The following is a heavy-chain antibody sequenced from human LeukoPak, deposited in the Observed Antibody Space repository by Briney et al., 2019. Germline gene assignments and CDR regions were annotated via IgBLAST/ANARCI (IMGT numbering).Heavy chain of an antibody. Sequence: GGSLRLSCAASGFGFGNYAMHWVRQAPGKGLEWVSYITSDGTTKYYADSVRGRFTISRDNAKNSLYLQMNSLRAEDTALYYCARKGYYGDFNVDYWGQGTLVTVSS. J-gene: IGHJ4*02. V-gene: IGHV3-48*03. CDR1: GFGFGNYA. CDR2: ITSDGTTK. CDR3: ARKGYYGDFNVDY. D-gene: IGHD4-17*01.